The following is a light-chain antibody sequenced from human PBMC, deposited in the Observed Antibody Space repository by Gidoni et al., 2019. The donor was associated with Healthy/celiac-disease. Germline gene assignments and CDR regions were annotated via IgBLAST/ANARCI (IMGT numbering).Light chain of an antibody. V-gene: IGKV4-1*01. CDR3: QQDYSTPYT. CDR1: QSVLYSPNNKNY. J-gene: IGKJ2*01. Sequence: DTVITQSPDPLAVSLGERPTINCKSSQSVLYSPNNKNYLAGYQQKPGQPPKLLIYWASTREAGVPDRFSGSGSGTDFTLTISSLQAEDVAVYYCQQDYSTPYTFXQXTKLEIK. CDR2: WAS.